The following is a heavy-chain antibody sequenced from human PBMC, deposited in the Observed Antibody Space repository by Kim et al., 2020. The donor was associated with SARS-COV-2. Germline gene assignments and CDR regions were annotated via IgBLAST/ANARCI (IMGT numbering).Heavy chain of an antibody. CDR3: ARAGFDY. V-gene: IGHV3-74*01. Sequence: NPPDSVTGRFTISRDNAKNTLYLQMNSLRAEDTAVYYCARAGFDYWGQGTLVTVSS. J-gene: IGHJ4*02.